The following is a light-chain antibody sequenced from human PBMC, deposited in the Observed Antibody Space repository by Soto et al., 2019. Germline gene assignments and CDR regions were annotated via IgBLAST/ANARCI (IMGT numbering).Light chain of an antibody. CDR3: SSYSRTTTLVV. CDR1: SSDIGAFTS. Sequence: QSALTQPASVSGSPGQSITISCTGTSSDIGAFTSVSWYQQHPGKASKLIIYDIIHRPSGVSDRFSGSKSVNTASLTVSGLQPEDEANYYCSSYSRTTTLVVFGGGTKLTVL. V-gene: IGLV2-14*03. CDR2: DII. J-gene: IGLJ2*01.